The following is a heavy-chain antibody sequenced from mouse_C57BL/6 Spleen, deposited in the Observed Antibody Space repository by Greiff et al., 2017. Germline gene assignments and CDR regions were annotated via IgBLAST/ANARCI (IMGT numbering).Heavy chain of an antibody. J-gene: IGHJ2*01. CDR1: GFTFSSYA. V-gene: IGHV5-9-1*02. D-gene: IGHD1-1*01. CDR2: ISSGGDYI. CDR3: TREVYYYGLDY. Sequence: EVHLVESGEGLVKPGGSLKLSCAASGFTFSSYAMSWVRQTPEKRLEWVAYISSGGDYIYYADTVKGRFTISRDNARNTLYLQMSSLKSEDTAMDYGTREVYYYGLDYWGQGTTLTVSS.